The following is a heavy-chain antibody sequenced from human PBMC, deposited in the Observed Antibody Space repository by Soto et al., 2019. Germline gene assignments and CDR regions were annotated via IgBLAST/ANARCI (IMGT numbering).Heavy chain of an antibody. J-gene: IGHJ4*02. Sequence: EVQLLDSGGDLVQPGGSLTLSCAASGFTFINYPMGWVRQAPGKGLEWDSLISASGNGKYYADSVKGRFTISRDNSKNTLYLQMNSLRAEDTALYYCAKDRLAGGTDYWGQGTLVTVSS. CDR2: ISASGNGK. D-gene: IGHD1-26*01. V-gene: IGHV3-23*01. CDR3: AKDRLAGGTDY. CDR1: GFTFINYP.